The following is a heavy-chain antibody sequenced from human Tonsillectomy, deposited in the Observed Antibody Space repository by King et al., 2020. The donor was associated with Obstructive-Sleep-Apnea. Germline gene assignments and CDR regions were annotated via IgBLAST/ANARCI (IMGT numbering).Heavy chain of an antibody. CDR1: GLNVSSYW. CDR2: INTDGSGT. Sequence: DVQLVESGGGLVKPGGSLRLSCVASGLNVSSYWMHWVRQVPGKGPVWVSRINTDGSGTSYADSVKGRFTISRDNAKNTVYLQMDSLRVEDMAVYYCARDYYGSGNWFAPWGQGTLVTVSS. J-gene: IGHJ5*02. CDR3: ARDYYGSGNWFAP. D-gene: IGHD3-10*01. V-gene: IGHV3-74*01.